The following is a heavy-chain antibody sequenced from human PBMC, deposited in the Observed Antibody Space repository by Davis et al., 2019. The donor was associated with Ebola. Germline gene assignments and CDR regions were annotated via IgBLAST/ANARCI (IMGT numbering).Heavy chain of an antibody. Sequence: GGSLRLSCAASGFTFDDYAMHWVRQAPGKGLEWVSGISWNSGSIGYADSVKGRFTISRDNAKNSLYLQMNSLRAEDTAVYYCARELVVPAAMIHLPGDYWGQGTLVTVSS. CDR2: ISWNSGSI. V-gene: IGHV3-9*01. D-gene: IGHD2-2*01. CDR3: ARELVVPAAMIHLPGDY. CDR1: GFTFDDYA. J-gene: IGHJ4*02.